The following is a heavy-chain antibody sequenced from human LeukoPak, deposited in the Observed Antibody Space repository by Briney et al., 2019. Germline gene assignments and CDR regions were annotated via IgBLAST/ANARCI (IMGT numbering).Heavy chain of an antibody. CDR1: EFTFSKYG. D-gene: IGHD2-2*01. CDR2: ISGSGGST. Sequence: GGSLRLSCIASEFTFSKYGMNWVRQAPGKGLEWVSAISGSGGSTYYADSVKGRFTISRDNSKNTLYLQMNSLRAEDTAVYYCAKDLGYCSSTSCYSPYWGQGTLVTVSS. J-gene: IGHJ4*02. V-gene: IGHV3-23*01. CDR3: AKDLGYCSSTSCYSPY.